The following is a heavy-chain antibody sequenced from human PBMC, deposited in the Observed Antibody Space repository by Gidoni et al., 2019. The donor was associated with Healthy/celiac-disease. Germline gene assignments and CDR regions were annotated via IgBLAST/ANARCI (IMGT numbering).Heavy chain of an antibody. CDR1: GVSISSISYY. V-gene: IGHV4-39*01. D-gene: IGHD3-3*01. J-gene: IGHJ3*02. Sequence: QLQLQESGPGLVNPSETLSLTCTVSGVSISSISYYWVWIGQPPGKGMEWSGSIYYSGSTYYNPSLKGRVTISVDTSKNQFSMKLSSVTAADTAVYYCGRYKLSTYYDFWSGYSDAFDIWGQGTMVTVSS. CDR3: GRYKLSTYYDFWSGYSDAFDI. CDR2: IYYSGST.